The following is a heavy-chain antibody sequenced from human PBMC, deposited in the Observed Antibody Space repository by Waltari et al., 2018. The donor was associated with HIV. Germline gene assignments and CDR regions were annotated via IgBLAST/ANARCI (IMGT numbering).Heavy chain of an antibody. Sequence: QVQLQESGPGLVKPSETLSLTCTVSGGSVSSGSYYWSWIRQPPGKGLEWIGNIYYSGSTNYNPSLKSRVTISVDTSKNQFSLKLSSVTAADTAVYFCARGIPQQLFDYWGQGTLLTVSS. V-gene: IGHV4-61*01. CDR3: ARGIPQQLFDY. CDR2: IYYSGST. J-gene: IGHJ4*02. D-gene: IGHD6-13*01. CDR1: GGSVSSGSYY.